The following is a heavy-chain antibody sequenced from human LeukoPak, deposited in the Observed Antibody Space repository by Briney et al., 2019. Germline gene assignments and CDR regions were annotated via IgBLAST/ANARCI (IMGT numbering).Heavy chain of an antibody. CDR2: INHSGST. CDR3: ASTGYSDYMDV. J-gene: IGHJ6*03. V-gene: IGHV4-34*01. D-gene: IGHD1-26*01. Sequence: SETLSLTCAVYGGSFSGYYWSWIRQPPGKGLEWIGEINHSGSTNYNPSLKSRVTISVDTSKNQFSLKLSPVTAADTAMYYCASTGYSDYMDVWGKGTTVTVSS. CDR1: GGSFSGYY.